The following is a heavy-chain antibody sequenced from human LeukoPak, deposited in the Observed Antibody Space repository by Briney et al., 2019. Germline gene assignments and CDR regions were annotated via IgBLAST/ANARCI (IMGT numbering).Heavy chain of an antibody. J-gene: IGHJ4*02. CDR1: GGTFSSYA. D-gene: IGHD3-10*01. CDR2: IIPIFGTT. Sequence: SVKVSCKASGGTFSSYAISWVRQAPGQGLEWMGGIIPIFGTTNYARKFQGRVTITADESTSTAYMELSSLRSEDTAVYYCARDYYGSGTYYKPFDYWGQGTLVTVSS. CDR3: ARDYYGSGTYYKPFDY. V-gene: IGHV1-69*13.